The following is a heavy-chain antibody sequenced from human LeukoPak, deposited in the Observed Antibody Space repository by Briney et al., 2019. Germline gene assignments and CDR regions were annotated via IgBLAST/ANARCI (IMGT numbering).Heavy chain of an antibody. D-gene: IGHD5-24*01. CDR2: IYYSGRA. Sequence: SETLSLTCTVSGDSINSYYWNWIRQPPGKGLEWIGYIYYSGRADYNPSLKSRVTISVDTSKHQFSMKLKSVTAADTAVYFCARGRWLPNAFDIWGQGTMVTVFS. V-gene: IGHV4-59*01. J-gene: IGHJ3*02. CDR3: ARGRWLPNAFDI. CDR1: GDSINSYY.